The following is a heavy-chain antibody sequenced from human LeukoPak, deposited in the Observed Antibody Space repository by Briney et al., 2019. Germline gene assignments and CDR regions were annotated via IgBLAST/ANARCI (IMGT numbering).Heavy chain of an antibody. J-gene: IGHJ6*02. CDR1: GFTFSSYA. D-gene: IGHD3-10*01. CDR2: ISGSGGST. Sequence: PGGALRLSCAASGFTFSSYAMSWVRPAPGKGQWWVSAISGSGGSTYYADSVKGRFTISRDNSKNTLYLQMNSLRAEDTAVYYCAKVISPYYYYDMDVWGQGTTVTVSS. CDR3: AKVISPYYYYDMDV. V-gene: IGHV3-23*01.